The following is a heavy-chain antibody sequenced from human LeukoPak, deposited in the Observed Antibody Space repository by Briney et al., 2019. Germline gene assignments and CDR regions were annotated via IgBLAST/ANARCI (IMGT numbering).Heavy chain of an antibody. Sequence: PGGSLRLSCVASGFTFSSSWMTWVRQAPGMGLERVANIKADGSGKYYVDSVRGRFSISRDNAKNSLYLQMNSLRAEDTAVYYCARDRWELPYYFDYWGQGTLVTVSS. CDR3: ARDRWELPYYFDY. CDR2: IKADGSGK. CDR1: GFTFSSSW. J-gene: IGHJ4*02. D-gene: IGHD1-26*01. V-gene: IGHV3-7*01.